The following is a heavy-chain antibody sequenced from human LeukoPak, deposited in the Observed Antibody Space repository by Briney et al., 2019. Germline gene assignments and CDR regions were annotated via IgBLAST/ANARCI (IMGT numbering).Heavy chain of an antibody. D-gene: IGHD1-7*01. V-gene: IGHV1-2*06. CDR2: INPNSGGT. CDR3: ARDIPPWYNWNYGPDMDV. Sequence: ASVKVSCKASGYTFTGYYMHWVRQAPGQGLEWMGRINPNSGGTNYAQKFQGRVTMTRDTSISTAYMELSRLRSDDTAVYYCARDIPPWYNWNYGPDMDVWGKGTTVTVSS. CDR1: GYTFTGYY. J-gene: IGHJ6*03.